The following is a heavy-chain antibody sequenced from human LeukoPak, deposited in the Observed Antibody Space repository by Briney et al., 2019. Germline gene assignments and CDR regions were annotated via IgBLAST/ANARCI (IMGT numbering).Heavy chain of an antibody. V-gene: IGHV1-2*02. CDR3: AREYGSGWNDY. CDR2: ITPNSGGT. J-gene: IGHJ4*02. CDR1: GYTFTGYY. D-gene: IGHD6-19*01. Sequence: GASVKVSCKASGYTFTGYYMHWVRQAPGQGLEWMGWITPNSGGTNYAQNFQGRVTMTRDTSISTAYMELSSLRSDDTAVYYCAREYGSGWNDYWGQGTLVTVSS.